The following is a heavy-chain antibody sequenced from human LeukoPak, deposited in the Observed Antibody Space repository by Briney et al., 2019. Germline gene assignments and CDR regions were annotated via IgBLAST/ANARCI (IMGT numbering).Heavy chain of an antibody. CDR3: ARERPLPSGYDSDAFDI. J-gene: IGHJ3*02. CDR1: GYTFSGFY. CDR2: INPNSGVT. D-gene: IGHD5-12*01. V-gene: IGHV1-2*02. Sequence: EASVKVSCKASGYTFSGFYIHWVRQAPGQGLEWMGWINPNSGVTNYAQKLQGRVTITRDTSIDTAYMQLTRLRSDDTAVYYCARERPLPSGYDSDAFDIWGQGTMVTVSS.